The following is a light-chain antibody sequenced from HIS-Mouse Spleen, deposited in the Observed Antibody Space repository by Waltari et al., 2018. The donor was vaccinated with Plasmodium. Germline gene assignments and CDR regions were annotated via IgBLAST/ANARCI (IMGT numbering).Light chain of an antibody. V-gene: IGKV1-13*02. Sequence: TQLTQSPSSLSASVRDRVPITCRASQGISSALAWYQQKPGKAPKLLIYDASSLESGVPSRFSGSGSGTDFTLTISSLQPEDFATYYCQQFNSYPITFGQGTRLEIK. J-gene: IGKJ5*01. CDR1: QGISSA. CDR2: DAS. CDR3: QQFNSYPIT.